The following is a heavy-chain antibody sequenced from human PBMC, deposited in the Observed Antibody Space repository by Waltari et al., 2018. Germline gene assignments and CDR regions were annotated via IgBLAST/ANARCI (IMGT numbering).Heavy chain of an antibody. CDR3: AGDRYGVAEFAS. CDR1: DGSVTRFTYY. D-gene: IGHD3-3*01. V-gene: IGHV4-61*01. CDR2: ISYSGTT. Sequence: HLQESGPGLVKPPETLSLPCTFSDGSVTRFTYYWSWIRQSPVNGLGWIGYISYSGTTKYNPSLGSRVTISIDTSRNQFSLKLRSVSAADTAVYFCAGDRYGVAEFASWGQGTLVTVSS. J-gene: IGHJ1*01.